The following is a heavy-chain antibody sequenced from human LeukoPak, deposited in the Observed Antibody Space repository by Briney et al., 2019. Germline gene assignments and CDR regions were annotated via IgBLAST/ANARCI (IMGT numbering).Heavy chain of an antibody. CDR1: GFTFSSYA. CDR3: AYDFWSGRFIDY. D-gene: IGHD3-3*01. Sequence: PGGSLRLSCAASGFTFSSYAMSWVRQAPGKGLEWVSAISGSGGSTYYADSVKGRFTISRDNSKNTLYLQMNSLRAEDTAVYYCAYDFWSGRFIDYWGQGTLVTVSS. J-gene: IGHJ4*02. CDR2: ISGSGGST. V-gene: IGHV3-23*01.